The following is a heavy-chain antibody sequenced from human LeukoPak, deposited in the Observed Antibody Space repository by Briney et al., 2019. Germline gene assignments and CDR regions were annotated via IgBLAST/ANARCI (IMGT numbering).Heavy chain of an antibody. CDR2: IYPGDSDT. Sequence: GESLEISCKGSGCHFTSYWIGWVRQMPGKGLEWMGIIYPGDSDTRYSPSFQGQVAISADKSISTAYLQWSSLKASDTAIYYCACPSGSQEFDYWGQGTLVTVSS. CDR3: ACPSGSQEFDY. J-gene: IGHJ4*02. V-gene: IGHV5-51*01. CDR1: GCHFTSYW. D-gene: IGHD3-22*01.